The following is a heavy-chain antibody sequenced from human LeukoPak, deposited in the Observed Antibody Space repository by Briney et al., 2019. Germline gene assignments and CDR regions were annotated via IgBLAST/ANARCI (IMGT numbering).Heavy chain of an antibody. V-gene: IGHV4-39*01. CDR3: ARHFWEALYGMDV. D-gene: IGHD3-3*01. Sequence: ASETLSLTCTVSGGSISSSSYYWGWIRQPPGKGLEWIGSIYYSGSTYYNPSLKSRVTISVDTSKNQFSLKLSSVTAADTAVYYCARHFWEALYGMDVWGQGTTVTASS. J-gene: IGHJ6*02. CDR2: IYYSGST. CDR1: GGSISSSSYY.